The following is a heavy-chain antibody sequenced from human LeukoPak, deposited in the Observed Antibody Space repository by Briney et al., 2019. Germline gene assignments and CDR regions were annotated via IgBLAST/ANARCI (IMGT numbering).Heavy chain of an antibody. CDR1: GFIFSSYS. CDR2: IYHSGST. CDR3: ARAGLGYSYGPNWFDP. J-gene: IGHJ5*02. Sequence: PGGSLRLSCAASGFIFSSYSMNWVRQAPGKGLEWIGSIYHSGSTYYNPSLKSRVTISVDTSKNQFSLKLSSVTAADTAVYYCARAGLGYSYGPNWFDPWGQGTLVTVSS. V-gene: IGHV4-38-2*01. D-gene: IGHD5-18*01.